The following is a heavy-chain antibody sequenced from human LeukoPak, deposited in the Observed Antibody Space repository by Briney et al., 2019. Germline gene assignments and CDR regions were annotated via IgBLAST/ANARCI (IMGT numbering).Heavy chain of an antibody. CDR3: ARDPAGRRYCSSTSCRASLFDP. Sequence: GASVNVPCKASGYTFNGYYMHWVRQAPGQGLEWMGWIDPNSGGTNYAQKFQGRVTMTRDTSISTAYMELSRLRSDDTAVYYCARDPAGRRYCSSTSCRASLFDPWGQGTLVTVSS. D-gene: IGHD2-2*01. J-gene: IGHJ5*02. V-gene: IGHV1-2*02. CDR1: GYTFNGYY. CDR2: IDPNSGGT.